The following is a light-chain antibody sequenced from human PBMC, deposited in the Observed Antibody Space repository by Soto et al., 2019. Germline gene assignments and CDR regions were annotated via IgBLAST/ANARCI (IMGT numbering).Light chain of an antibody. CDR3: QQLSNWIT. CDR1: QSVTSH. V-gene: IGKV3-11*01. CDR2: DAS. Sequence: EIVLAQSPATLSLSPGERATLSCRASQSVTSHLAWYQHKPGQPPRLLIYDASNRATGIPARFSGSGSGTDFTLTTSSLEPEDFAVYYCQQLSNWITFGQGTRLAIK. J-gene: IGKJ5*01.